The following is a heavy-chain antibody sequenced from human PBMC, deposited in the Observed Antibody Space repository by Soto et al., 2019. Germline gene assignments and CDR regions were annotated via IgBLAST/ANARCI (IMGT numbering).Heavy chain of an antibody. CDR2: ISYDGSNK. J-gene: IGHJ4*02. Sequence: VQLVESGGGVVQPGRSLRLSCAASGFTFSSYGMHWVRQAPGKGLEWVAVISYDGSNKYYADSVKGRFTISRDNSKNTLYLQMNSLRAEDTAVYYCAKEGSGSYHFDYWGQGTLVTVSS. V-gene: IGHV3-30*18. D-gene: IGHD3-10*01. CDR1: GFTFSSYG. CDR3: AKEGSGSYHFDY.